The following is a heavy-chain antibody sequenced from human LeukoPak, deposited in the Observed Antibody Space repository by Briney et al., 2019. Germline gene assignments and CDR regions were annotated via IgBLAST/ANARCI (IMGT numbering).Heavy chain of an antibody. J-gene: IGHJ4*02. Sequence: SQTLSLTCTVSGGSISSGGYYWSWIRQPPGKGLEWIGYIYHSGSTYYNPSLKSRVTISVDRSKNQFSLKLSSVTAADTAVYYCARHVTEIHQAKYDFWSGYYFDYWGQGTLVTVSS. D-gene: IGHD3-3*01. CDR1: GGSISSGGYY. CDR2: IYHSGST. CDR3: ARHVTEIHQAKYDFWSGYYFDY. V-gene: IGHV4-30-2*01.